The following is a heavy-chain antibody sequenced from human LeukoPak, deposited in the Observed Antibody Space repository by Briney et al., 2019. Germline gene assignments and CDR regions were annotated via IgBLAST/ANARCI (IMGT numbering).Heavy chain of an antibody. D-gene: IGHD3-3*01. CDR3: ARDLGSVTIFGYHGYYYMDV. V-gene: IGHV4-34*01. Sequence: SETLSLTCAVYGGSFSGYYWSWIRQPPGKGLEWIGEINHSGSTNYNPSLKSRVTISVDTSKNQFSLKLSSVTAADTAVYYCARDLGSVTIFGYHGYYYMDVWGKGTTVTVSS. CDR1: GGSFSGYY. CDR2: INHSGST. J-gene: IGHJ6*03.